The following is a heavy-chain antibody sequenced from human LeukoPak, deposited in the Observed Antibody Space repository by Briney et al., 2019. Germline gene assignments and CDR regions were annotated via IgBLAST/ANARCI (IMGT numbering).Heavy chain of an antibody. D-gene: IGHD2-8*01. J-gene: IGHJ1*01. Sequence: GGSLTLSCLACGFILSSHAFVWVLHASGNGVEAGAAVTSGGGGTHFADSVKGRYTISRENTTNAMYLQMNSLRVDDTATYFCGSDPNGDYVGVLCYWGRGPLVTVSA. V-gene: IGHV3-23*01. CDR1: GFILSSHA. CDR2: VTSGGGGT. CDR3: GSDPNGDYVGVLCY.